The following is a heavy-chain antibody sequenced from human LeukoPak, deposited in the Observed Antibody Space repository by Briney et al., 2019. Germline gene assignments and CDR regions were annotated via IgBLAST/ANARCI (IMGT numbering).Heavy chain of an antibody. D-gene: IGHD6-25*01. V-gene: IGHV3-23*01. CDR2: IVGSGGTT. Sequence: PGGSLRLSCAASGFIFSSYGMSWVRQAPGKGLEWVSAIVGSGGTTYYADSVKGRFTISRDNSKNTLYLQMNSLRAEDTAVYYCAKAPLFSSAPYYFDYWGQGTLVTVSS. CDR1: GFIFSSYG. J-gene: IGHJ4*02. CDR3: AKAPLFSSAPYYFDY.